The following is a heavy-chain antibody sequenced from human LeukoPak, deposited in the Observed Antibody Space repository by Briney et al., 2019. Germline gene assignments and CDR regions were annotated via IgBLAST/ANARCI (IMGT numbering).Heavy chain of an antibody. CDR3: ASYPRYSSSPPFDY. Sequence: ASVKVSCKASGYTFTRQDMHCVRQAPGHGREWMGWINPTTGVTNSAQRLHGRVTMTRDMTISTAYMELSRLTSDDTAVYYCASYPRYSSSPPFDYWGRGTLVTVSS. CDR1: GYTFTRQD. J-gene: IGHJ4*02. V-gene: IGHV1-2*02. D-gene: IGHD6-6*01. CDR2: INPTTGVT.